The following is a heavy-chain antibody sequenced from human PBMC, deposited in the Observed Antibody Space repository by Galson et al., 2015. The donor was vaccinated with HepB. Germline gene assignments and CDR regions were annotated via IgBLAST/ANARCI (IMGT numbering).Heavy chain of an antibody. CDR1: GFTFSDHG. D-gene: IGHD6-6*01. CDR3: AKDPYSRSPHYYYHMDI. V-gene: IGHV3-30*18. J-gene: IGHJ6*03. Sequence: SLRLSCAASGFTFSDHGMHWVRQAPAKGLEWVAVVSHDGSIESYGDSVKGRFTISRDNSKNTLYLQMNSLSVDDTAVYYCAKDPYSRSPHYYYHMDIWGKGTTVIVSS. CDR2: VSHDGSIE.